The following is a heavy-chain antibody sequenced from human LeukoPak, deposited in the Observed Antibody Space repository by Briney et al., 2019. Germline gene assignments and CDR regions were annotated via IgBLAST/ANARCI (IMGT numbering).Heavy chain of an antibody. CDR2: ISGSGGST. V-gene: IGHV3-23*01. J-gene: IGHJ4*02. CDR3: ARESYDTYYFDY. Sequence: GGSLRLSCAASGFTFSSYAMSWVRQAPGKGLEWVSAISGSGGSTYYADSVKGRLTISRDNSKNTLYLQMNSLRAEDTAVYYCARESYDTYYFDYWGQGTLVTVSS. CDR1: GFTFSSYA. D-gene: IGHD3-22*01.